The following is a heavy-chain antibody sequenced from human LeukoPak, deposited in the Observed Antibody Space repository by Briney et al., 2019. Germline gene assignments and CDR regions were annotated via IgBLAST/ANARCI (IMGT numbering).Heavy chain of an antibody. V-gene: IGHV3-30-3*01. CDR2: ISYDGSNK. CDR1: GFTFSSYA. Sequence: PGRSLRLSCAAPGFTFSSYAMHWVRPAPGKGLEWVAVISYDGSNKYYADSVKGRFTISRDNSKNTLYLQMNSLRAEDTAVYYCARLDYYDSSNFDYWGQGTLVTVSS. J-gene: IGHJ4*02. D-gene: IGHD3-22*01. CDR3: ARLDYYDSSNFDY.